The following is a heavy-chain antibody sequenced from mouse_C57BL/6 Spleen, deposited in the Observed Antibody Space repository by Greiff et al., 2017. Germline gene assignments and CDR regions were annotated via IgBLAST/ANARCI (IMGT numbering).Heavy chain of an antibody. Sequence: VQLQQSGAELVRPGASVKLSCTASGFNIKDDYMHWVKQRPEQGLEWIGWIDPENGDTEYASKFQGKATITVDPSSNTAYLQLSSLTSDDTAVYYCTRIAAVVATDAMDYWGQGTSVTVAS. J-gene: IGHJ4*01. CDR2: IDPENGDT. V-gene: IGHV14-4*01. CDR3: TRIAAVVATDAMDY. CDR1: GFNIKDDY. D-gene: IGHD1-1*01.